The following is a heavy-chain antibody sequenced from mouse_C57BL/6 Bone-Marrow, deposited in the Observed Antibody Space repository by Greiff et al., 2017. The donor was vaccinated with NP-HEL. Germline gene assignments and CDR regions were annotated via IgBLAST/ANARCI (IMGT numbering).Heavy chain of an antibody. CDR2: IYPGDGDT. CDR1: GYAFSSYW. CDR3: ARVQGYYYGSPDFDY. Sequence: QVQLKESGAELVKPGASVKISCKASGYAFSSYWMNWVKQRPGKGLEWIGQIYPGDGDTNYNGKFKGKATLTADKSSSTAYMQLSSLTSEDSAVYFCARVQGYYYGSPDFDYWGQGTTLTVSS. D-gene: IGHD1-1*01. J-gene: IGHJ2*01. V-gene: IGHV1-80*01.